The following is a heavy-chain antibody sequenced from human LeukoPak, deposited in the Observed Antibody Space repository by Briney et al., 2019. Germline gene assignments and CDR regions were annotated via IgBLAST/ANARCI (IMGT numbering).Heavy chain of an antibody. CDR3: AFQRVWLQPFDY. CDR1: GYTFTSYA. J-gene: IGHJ4*02. D-gene: IGHD5-24*01. Sequence: GASVKVSCKASGYTFTSYAMHWVRQAPGQRLEWMGWINAGNGNTKYSQKFQGRVTITRDTSASTAYMELSSLRSEDTAVYYCAFQRVWLQPFDYWGQGTLVTVSS. V-gene: IGHV1-3*01. CDR2: INAGNGNT.